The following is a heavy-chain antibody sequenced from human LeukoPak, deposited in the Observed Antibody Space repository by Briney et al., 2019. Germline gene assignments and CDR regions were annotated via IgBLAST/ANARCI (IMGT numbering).Heavy chain of an antibody. CDR2: ISWNSGSI. V-gene: IGHV3-9*01. D-gene: IGHD6-19*01. J-gene: IGHJ4*02. Sequence: GGSLRLSCATSGFTFDDYAMHWVRQAPGKGLEWVSGISWNSGSIAYADSVKGRFTISRDNAKNSLYLQMSSLRPEDTALYYCAKGTGSGWLKDIDYWGQGTLVTVSS. CDR3: AKGTGSGWLKDIDY. CDR1: GFTFDDYA.